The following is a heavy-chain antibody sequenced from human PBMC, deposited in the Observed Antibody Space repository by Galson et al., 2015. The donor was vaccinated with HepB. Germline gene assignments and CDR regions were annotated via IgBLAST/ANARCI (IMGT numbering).Heavy chain of an antibody. Sequence: SLRLSCAASGFTFSSYIMHWVRQAPGKGLEWVAVISYDGSNKYYADSVKGRFTISRDTSRNTLSLQMNSLRAEDTAVYYCAKGLTSGSPYRAFEMWGQGTMVTVSS. CDR1: GFTFSSYI. CDR2: ISYDGSNK. V-gene: IGHV3-30*04. CDR3: AKGLTSGSPYRAFEM. D-gene: IGHD3-22*01. J-gene: IGHJ3*02.